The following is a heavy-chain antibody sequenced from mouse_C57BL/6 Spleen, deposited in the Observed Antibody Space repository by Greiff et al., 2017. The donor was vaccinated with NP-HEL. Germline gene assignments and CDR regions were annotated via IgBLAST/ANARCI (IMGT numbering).Heavy chain of an antibody. CDR1: GYTFTNYW. Sequence: QVHVKQSGAELVRPGTSVKMSCKASGYTFTNYWIGWAKQRPGHGLEWIGDIYPGGGYTNYNEKFKGKATLTADKSSSTAYMQFSSLTSEDSAIYYCARSGSSYVFDYWGQGTTLTVSS. V-gene: IGHV1-63*01. CDR2: IYPGGGYT. CDR3: ARSGSSYVFDY. J-gene: IGHJ2*01. D-gene: IGHD1-1*01.